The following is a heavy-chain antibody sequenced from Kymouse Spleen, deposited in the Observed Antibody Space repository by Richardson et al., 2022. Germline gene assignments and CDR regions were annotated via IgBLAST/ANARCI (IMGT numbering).Heavy chain of an antibody. D-gene: IGHD6-6*01. Sequence: QVQLQQSGPGLVKPSQTLSLTCAISGDSVSSNSAAWNWIRQSPSRGLEWLGRTYYRSKWYNDYAVSVKSRITINPDTSKNQFSLQLNSVTPEDTAVYYCARYTFHSSSSSYYYYGMDVWGQGTTVTVSS. CDR3: ARYTFHSSSSSYYYYGMDV. CDR1: GDSVSSNSAA. CDR2: TYYRSKWYN. V-gene: IGHV6-1*01. J-gene: IGHJ6*02.